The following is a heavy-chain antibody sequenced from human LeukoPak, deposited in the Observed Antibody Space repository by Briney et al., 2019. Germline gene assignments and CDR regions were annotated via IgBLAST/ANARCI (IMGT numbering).Heavy chain of an antibody. CDR3: ARLIPEYSSGWDLFDY. Sequence: SQSLSLTCTVSGGSISSYYWSWIRQPAGKGLEWIGRIYTSGSTNYNPSLKSRVTMSVDTSKNQFSLKLSYVTAADTAVYYCARLIPEYSSGWDLFDYWGQGTLVTVSS. D-gene: IGHD6-19*01. V-gene: IGHV4-4*07. J-gene: IGHJ4*02. CDR2: IYTSGST. CDR1: GGSISSYY.